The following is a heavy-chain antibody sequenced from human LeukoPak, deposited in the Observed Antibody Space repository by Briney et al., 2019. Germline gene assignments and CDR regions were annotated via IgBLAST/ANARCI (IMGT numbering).Heavy chain of an antibody. J-gene: IGHJ4*02. CDR2: ISTNYSTI. V-gene: IGHV3-48*01. CDR3: ARSHYYLDS. Sequence: GGSLRLACAASGFTFSTYSMHWVRQAPGKGLGWVSFISTNYSTIYADSVKGRFTISRDNAKNSVYRQMNSLRAEDTAVYYCARSHYYLDSWGRGTLVTVSS. CDR1: GFTFSTYS.